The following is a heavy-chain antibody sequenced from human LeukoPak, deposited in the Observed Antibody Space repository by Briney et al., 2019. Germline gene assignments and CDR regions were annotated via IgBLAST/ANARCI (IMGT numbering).Heavy chain of an antibody. J-gene: IGHJ3*02. CDR3: AKTPYYDFWSGSTSFDI. CDR2: ISGSGGST. CDR1: GFTFSSYG. Sequence: GGSLRLSCAASGFTFSSYGMHWVRQAPGKGLEWVSAISGSGGSTYYADSVKGRFTISRDNSKKTLYLQMNSLRAEDTAVYYCAKTPYYDFWSGSTSFDIWGQGTMVTVSS. D-gene: IGHD3-3*01. V-gene: IGHV3-23*01.